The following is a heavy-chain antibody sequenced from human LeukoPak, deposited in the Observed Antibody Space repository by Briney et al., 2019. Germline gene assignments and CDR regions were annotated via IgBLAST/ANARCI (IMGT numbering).Heavy chain of an antibody. D-gene: IGHD3-10*01. J-gene: IGHJ5*02. V-gene: IGHV4-4*02. CDR3: AREGSSPTTKHYYGSGSYGFDP. CDR1: GGSISSSNW. Sequence: PSGTLSLTCAVSGGSISSSNWRSWVRQPTGKGLEWIGEIYHSGSSNYNTSLKSRVTISVDKSKNQFSLKLSSVTAADTAVYYCAREGSSPTTKHYYGSGSYGFDPWGQGTLVTVSS. CDR2: IYHSGSS.